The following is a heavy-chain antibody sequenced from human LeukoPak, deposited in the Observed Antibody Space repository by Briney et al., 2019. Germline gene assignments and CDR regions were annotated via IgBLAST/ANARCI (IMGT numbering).Heavy chain of an antibody. J-gene: IGHJ5*02. CDR3: ARDDRAIVVVPAAHL. V-gene: IGHV3-30-3*01. D-gene: IGHD2-2*01. CDR2: ISYDGSNK. Sequence: GGSLRLSCAASGFTFSSYAMHWVRQAPGKGLEWVAVISYDGSNKYYADSVKGRFTISRDNSKNTLYLQMNSLRAADTAVYYCARDDRAIVVVPAAHLWGQGTLVTVSS. CDR1: GFTFSSYA.